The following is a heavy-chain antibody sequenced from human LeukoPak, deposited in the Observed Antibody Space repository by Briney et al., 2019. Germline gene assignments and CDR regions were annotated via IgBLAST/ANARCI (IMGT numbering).Heavy chain of an antibody. V-gene: IGHV3-23*01. J-gene: IGHJ5*02. CDR3: AKGFVVVVSATQSSWFDP. CDR1: GFTFNNYA. D-gene: IGHD2-15*01. Sequence: GGSLRLSCEASGFTFNNYAMSWVREAPGKGLEWVSAMSGSGGMTYTADSVKGRFTISRDNSKNTLYLQMNSLRAEDTAVYYCAKGFVVVVSATQSSWFDPWGQGTLVTVSS. CDR2: MSGSGGMT.